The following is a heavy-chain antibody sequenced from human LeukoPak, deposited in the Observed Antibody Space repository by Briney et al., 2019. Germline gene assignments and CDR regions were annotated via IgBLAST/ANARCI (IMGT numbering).Heavy chain of an antibody. J-gene: IGHJ5*02. CDR3: ARGGVPGAGNWFDP. V-gene: IGHV1-69*13. D-gene: IGHD1-1*01. CDR2: IIPIFGTA. CDR1: GGTFSSYA. Sequence: SVKVSCKASGGTFSSYAISWVRQAPGQGLEWMGGIIPIFGTANYAQKFQGRVTITADESTSTAYMELSSLRSEDTAVYYCARGGVPGAGNWFDPWGQGTLVTVSS.